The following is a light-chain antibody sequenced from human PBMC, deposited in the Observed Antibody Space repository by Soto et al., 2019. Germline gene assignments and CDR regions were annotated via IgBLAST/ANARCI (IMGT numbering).Light chain of an antibody. CDR3: QQRSNWPPTWT. J-gene: IGKJ1*01. Sequence: EIVLSQSPATLSLSPGERATLSCRASRSVGSYLAWYQHIPGQAPRLLIYDASKRATGIPARFSGSGSGTDFTLTISSLEPEDFAVYYCQQRSNWPPTWTFGQGTKVEVK. V-gene: IGKV3-11*01. CDR1: RSVGSY. CDR2: DAS.